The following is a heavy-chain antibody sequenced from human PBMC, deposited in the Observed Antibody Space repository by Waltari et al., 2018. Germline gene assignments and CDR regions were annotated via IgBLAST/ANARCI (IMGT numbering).Heavy chain of an antibody. CDR2: ISSSAGYI. CDR1: GFTFSSYS. Sequence: EVQLVESGGGLVKPGGSLRLLCAASGFTFSSYSINWVRQAPGKGLEWVSAISSSAGYIYYADSVKGRFTGSRDNANNSLYLQMNSLRAEDTAVYYCARDTYYDSSGYKRIDFWGQGTLVTVSS. V-gene: IGHV3-21*01. D-gene: IGHD3-22*01. CDR3: ARDTYYDSSGYKRIDF. J-gene: IGHJ4*02.